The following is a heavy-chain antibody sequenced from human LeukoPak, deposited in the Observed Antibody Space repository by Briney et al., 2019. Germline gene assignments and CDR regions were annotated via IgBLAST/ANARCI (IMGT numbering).Heavy chain of an antibody. Sequence: SGGSLGLSCAASGFTFSSYSMNWVRQAPGKGLEWVSYISSSSSTIYYADSVKGRFTISRDNAKNSLYLQMNSLRAEDTAVYYCARDTGSRPYYYDSSGYYTPWGFDYWGQGTLVTVSS. D-gene: IGHD3-22*01. CDR1: GFTFSSYS. CDR2: ISSSSSTI. CDR3: ARDTGSRPYYYDSSGYYTPWGFDY. J-gene: IGHJ4*02. V-gene: IGHV3-48*01.